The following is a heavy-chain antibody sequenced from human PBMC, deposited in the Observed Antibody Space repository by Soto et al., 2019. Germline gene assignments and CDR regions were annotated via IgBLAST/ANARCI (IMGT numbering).Heavy chain of an antibody. CDR3: VRRVNIPSWYFDL. CDR1: GASISKTSSY. J-gene: IGHJ2*01. CDR2: INYSGTA. Sequence: QVELQQSGPGVVRPSETLSLACSVSGASISKTSSYWGWIRQPPGKGLEWIGSINYSGTAYYGPAPRSRAALSVDTSANQCSLRLMSVTAADTAFYFCVRRVNIPSWYFDLWGREKPVIVSS. D-gene: IGHD2-21*01. V-gene: IGHV4-39*01.